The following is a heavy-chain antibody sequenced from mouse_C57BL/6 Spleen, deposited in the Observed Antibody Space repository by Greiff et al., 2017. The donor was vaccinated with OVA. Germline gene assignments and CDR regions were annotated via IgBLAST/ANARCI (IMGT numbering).Heavy chain of an antibody. CDR1: GFSLTSYG. Sequence: VKLMESGPGLVAPSQSLSITCTVSGFSLTSYGVHWVRQPPGKGLEWLVVIWSDGSTTYNSALKSRLSISKDNSKSQVFLKMNSLQTDDTAMYYCARHGMDYYGSSYDWYFDVWGTGTTVTVSS. J-gene: IGHJ1*03. D-gene: IGHD1-1*01. CDR2: IWSDGST. CDR3: ARHGMDYYGSSYDWYFDV. V-gene: IGHV2-6-1*01.